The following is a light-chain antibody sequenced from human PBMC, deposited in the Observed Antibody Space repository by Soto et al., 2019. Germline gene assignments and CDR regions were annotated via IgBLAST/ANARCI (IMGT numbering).Light chain of an antibody. CDR3: SSYTGGNPSYV. V-gene: IGLV2-14*01. CDR1: SSDVGGYKY. J-gene: IGLJ1*01. Sequence: QSALTQPASVSGSPGQSITISCTGTSSDVGGYKYVSWYQQHQGKAPKLIIYEVTNRPSGVSDRFSGSKSGNTASLTVSGLQAEDEADYYCSSYTGGNPSYVFGTGTKLTVL. CDR2: EVT.